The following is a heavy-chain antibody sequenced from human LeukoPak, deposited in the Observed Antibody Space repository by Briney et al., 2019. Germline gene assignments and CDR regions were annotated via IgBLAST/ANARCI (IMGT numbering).Heavy chain of an antibody. CDR2: IYYSGIT. CDR3: ARLGVTAAYYDRSGYYYDAFDI. D-gene: IGHD3-22*01. CDR1: GGSISSYY. J-gene: IGHJ3*02. V-gene: IGHV4-59*08. Sequence: PSETLSLTCTVSGGSISSYYWSWTQQPPGKGLEWIGYIYYSGITNYNPSLKSRVTISLDTSKNQFSLTLSSVTAADTAVYYCARLGVTAAYYDRSGYYYDAFDIWGQGTMVTVSS.